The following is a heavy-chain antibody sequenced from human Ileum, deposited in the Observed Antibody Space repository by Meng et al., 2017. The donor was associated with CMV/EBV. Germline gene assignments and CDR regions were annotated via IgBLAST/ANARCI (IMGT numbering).Heavy chain of an antibody. Sequence: ESLKISCAASGFTFSTYSMNWVRQAPGKGLEWVSSISSGSSDIYYADSVKGRFTISRDNAKNSLYLQMNSLRAEDTAVYYCASYTWTQLCIWGQGTLVTVSS. CDR2: ISSGSSDI. CDR3: ASYTWTQLCI. D-gene: IGHD5-18*01. V-gene: IGHV3-21*01. J-gene: IGHJ4*02. CDR1: GFTFSTYS.